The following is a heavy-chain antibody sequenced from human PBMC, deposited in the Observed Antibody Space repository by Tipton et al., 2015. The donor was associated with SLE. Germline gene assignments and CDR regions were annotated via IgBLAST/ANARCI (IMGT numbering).Heavy chain of an antibody. CDR2: ISHTVST. CDR3: ARSSPDSSPYPTLFDP. CDR1: GGSFSGYY. J-gene: IGHJ5*02. Sequence: TLSLTCMVYGGSFSGYYWSWIRQPPGKGLEWIGEISHTVSTNYNPSLKSRVTISVDTSKNQFSLKVTSVTAADTAVYYCARSSPDSSPYPTLFDPWGQGTLVTVSS. D-gene: IGHD3-22*01. V-gene: IGHV4-34*01.